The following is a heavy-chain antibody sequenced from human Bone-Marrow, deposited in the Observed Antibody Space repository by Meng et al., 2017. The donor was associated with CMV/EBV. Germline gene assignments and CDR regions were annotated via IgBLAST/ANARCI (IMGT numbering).Heavy chain of an antibody. CDR3: ARDLYRYSSSSGGVGYYYYYGMDV. D-gene: IGHD6-6*01. V-gene: IGHV3-74*01. Sequence: GESLKISCEASGFTFSSYWMHWVRQAPGKGLVWVSRINSDGSSTSYADSVKGRFTISRDNAKNTLYLQMNSLRAEDTAVYYCARDLYRYSSSSGGVGYYYYYGMDVWGQGTTVTVSS. CDR1: GFTFSSYW. CDR2: INSDGSST. J-gene: IGHJ6*02.